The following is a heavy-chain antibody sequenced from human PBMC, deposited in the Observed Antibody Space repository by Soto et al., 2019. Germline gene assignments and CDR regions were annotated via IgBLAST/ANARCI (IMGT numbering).Heavy chain of an antibody. V-gene: IGHV4-34*01. CDR2: INHSGST. Sequence: QVQLQQWGAGLLKPSETLSLTCAVYGGSFSGYYWSWIRQPPGKGLEWIGEINHSGSTNYNPSLKSRVTRSVDTSKNQFSLKLSSVTAADTAVYYCARRYSGYDLDYLGQGTLVTVSS. CDR1: GGSFSGYY. D-gene: IGHD5-12*01. J-gene: IGHJ4*02. CDR3: ARRYSGYDLDY.